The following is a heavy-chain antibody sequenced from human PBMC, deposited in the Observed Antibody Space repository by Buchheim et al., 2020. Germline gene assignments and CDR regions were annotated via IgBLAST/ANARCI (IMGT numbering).Heavy chain of an antibody. D-gene: IGHD1-1*01. CDR1: GFTFSSYG. V-gene: IGHV3-23*01. CDR3: ARESRTNWHYGIDV. J-gene: IGHJ6*02. CDR2: ISGGGDTT. Sequence: EVQLLESGGGLVQRGRSLRLSCAASGFTFSSYGMNWVRQAPGEGLEWVSSISGGGDTTYYADSVRGRFTISRDNSKIILYLQMGGLRADDTAVYYYARESRTNWHYGIDVWGQGTT.